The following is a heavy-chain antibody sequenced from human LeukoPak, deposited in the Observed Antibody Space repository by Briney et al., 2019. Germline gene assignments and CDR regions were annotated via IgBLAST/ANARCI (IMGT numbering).Heavy chain of an antibody. CDR2: TNPNNADT. CDR3: ATLIATQTGVP. D-gene: IGHD2-21*01. V-gene: IGHV1-2*02. J-gene: IGHJ5*02. CDR1: GYTFTAFH. Sequence: ASVKVSCKASGYTFTAFHIHWVRQAPGQGLEWMAWTNPNNADTSYAQKFQGRVTVTRDTSIGTAYMVLSRLTSDDTAVYYCATLIATQTGVPWGQGTLVTVSS.